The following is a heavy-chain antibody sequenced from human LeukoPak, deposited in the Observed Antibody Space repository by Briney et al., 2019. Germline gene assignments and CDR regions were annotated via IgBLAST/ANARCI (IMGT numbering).Heavy chain of an antibody. CDR1: GFTFSSYS. V-gene: IGHV3-21*01. CDR3: ARDPNPYYDSSGYYPL. CDR2: IISSSSYI. Sequence: GGSLRLSCAASGFTFSSYSMNWVRQAPGKGLEWVSSIISSSSYIYYPDSVKGRFTISRDNAKNSLYLQMNSLRAEDTAVYYCARDPNPYYDSSGYYPLWGQGTLVTVSS. D-gene: IGHD3-22*01. J-gene: IGHJ4*02.